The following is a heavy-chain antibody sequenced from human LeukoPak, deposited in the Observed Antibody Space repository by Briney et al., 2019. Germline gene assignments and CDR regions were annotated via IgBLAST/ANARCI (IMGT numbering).Heavy chain of an antibody. CDR1: GITLSNYG. Sequence: GGSLRLSCVVSGITLSNYGMSWVRQAPGKGLEGVAGISDRGGSTNYADTVKGRFTISRDNPKNTLYLQMNSLRSEDTAVYFCAKRGVVIRAVLVVGFHKEAYYFDSWGQGALVTVSS. CDR2: ISDRGGST. J-gene: IGHJ4*02. D-gene: IGHD2-15*01. CDR3: AKRGVVIRAVLVVGFHKEAYYFDS. V-gene: IGHV3-23*01.